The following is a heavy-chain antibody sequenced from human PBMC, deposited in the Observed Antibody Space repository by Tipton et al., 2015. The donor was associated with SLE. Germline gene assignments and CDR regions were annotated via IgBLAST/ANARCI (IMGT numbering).Heavy chain of an antibody. CDR3: ARASHMEWEPRHFDY. CDR2: IYYSGST. V-gene: IGHV4-59*08. Sequence: TLSLTCTVSGGSISSHYWSWIRQPPGKGLEWIGYIYYSGSTNYNPSLKSRVTISVDTSKNQFSLKLSSVTAADTAVYYCARASHMEWEPRHFDYWGQGTLVTVSS. D-gene: IGHD1-26*01. CDR1: GGSISSHY. J-gene: IGHJ4*02.